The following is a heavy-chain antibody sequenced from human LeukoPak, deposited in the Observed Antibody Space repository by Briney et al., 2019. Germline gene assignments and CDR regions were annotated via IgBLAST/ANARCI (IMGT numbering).Heavy chain of an antibody. D-gene: IGHD5-12*01. J-gene: IGHJ4*02. CDR2: ISAYNGNT. CDR1: GYTFTSYG. V-gene: IGHV1-18*01. CDR3: ARGLPYYSGYDPEFDY. Sequence: ASVKVSCKASGYTFTSYGISWVRQAPGQGLEWMGWISAYNGNTNYAQKLQGRVTITTDTSTSTAYMELRGLRSDDTAVYYCARGLPYYSGYDPEFDYWGQGTLVTVSS.